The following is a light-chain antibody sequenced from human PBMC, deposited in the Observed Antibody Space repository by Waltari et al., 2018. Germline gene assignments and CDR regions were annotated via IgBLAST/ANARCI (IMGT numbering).Light chain of an antibody. CDR1: ILSKQY. V-gene: IGLV3-25*03. Sequence: ITCSGDILSKQYTYWFQQKPGQAPVLVIFKDTGRPSGIPERFSGSSSGTTVTLTISEVQADDEADYYCQSTDSTETFVEFGGGTKLTVV. CDR2: KDT. CDR3: QSTDSTETFVE. J-gene: IGLJ2*01.